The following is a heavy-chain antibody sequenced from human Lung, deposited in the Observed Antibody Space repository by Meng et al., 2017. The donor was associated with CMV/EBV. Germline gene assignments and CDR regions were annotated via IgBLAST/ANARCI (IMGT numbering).Heavy chain of an antibody. V-gene: IGHV3-21*01. CDR1: GFXFSSYS. J-gene: IGHJ6*02. Sequence: GGSXRLXCAASGFXFSSYSMNWVRQAPGKGLEWVSSISSSSSYIYYADSVKGRFTISRDNAKNSLYLQMNSLRAEDTAVYYCARDLGNSYGYDYYYYYGMDVWXQGTTVTVSS. CDR3: ARDLGNSYGYDYYYYYGMDV. D-gene: IGHD5-18*01. CDR2: ISSSSSYI.